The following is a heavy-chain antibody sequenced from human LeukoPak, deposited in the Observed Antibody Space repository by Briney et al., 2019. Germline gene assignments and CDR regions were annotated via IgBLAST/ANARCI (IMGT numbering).Heavy chain of an antibody. Sequence: SETLSLTCTVSGGSISSYYWSWIRQPPGKGLEWIGYIYYSGSTNYNPSPKSRVTISVDTSKNQFSLKLSSVTAADTAVYYCARAAYSGSYHSDYWGQGTLVTVSS. CDR3: ARAAYSGSYHSDY. CDR1: GGSISSYY. D-gene: IGHD1-26*01. V-gene: IGHV4-59*01. J-gene: IGHJ4*02. CDR2: IYYSGST.